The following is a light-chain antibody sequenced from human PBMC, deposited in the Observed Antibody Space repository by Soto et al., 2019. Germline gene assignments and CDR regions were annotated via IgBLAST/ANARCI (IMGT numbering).Light chain of an antibody. CDR3: HQYNSWRMYS. CDR1: QSVSSN. V-gene: IGKV3-15*01. CDR2: GAS. J-gene: IGKJ2*01. Sequence: EIVMTQSPATLSVSPGERATLSCRASQSVSSNLAWYQQKPGQAPRLLIYGASTRATGIPARFSGSGSGTEFLLTISRLQSEDFAVYYCHQYNSWRMYSFGQGTKLAIK.